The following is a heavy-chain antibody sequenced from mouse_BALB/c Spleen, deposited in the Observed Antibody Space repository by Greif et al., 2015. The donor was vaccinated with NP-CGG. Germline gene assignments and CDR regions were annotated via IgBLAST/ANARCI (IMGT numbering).Heavy chain of an antibody. CDR2: INPYNDGT. CDR1: GYTFTSYV. J-gene: IGHJ4*01. Sequence: VQLQQSGPELVKPGASVKMSCKASGYTFTSYVMHWVKQKPGQGLEWIGYINPYNDGTKYNEKFKGKATLTSDKSSSTAYMEHSSQTYEHSAVYCCAIYRYYTMVYWGQGTSVTVSS. CDR3: AIYRYYTMVY. V-gene: IGHV1-14*01. D-gene: IGHD1-3*01.